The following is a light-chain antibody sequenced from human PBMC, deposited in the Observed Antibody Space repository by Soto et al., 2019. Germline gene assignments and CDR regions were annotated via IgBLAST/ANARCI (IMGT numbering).Light chain of an antibody. CDR1: QSVAGAY. J-gene: IGKJ5*01. V-gene: IGKV3-20*01. CDR3: QQHGSSPIT. CDR2: EAS. Sequence: DIVMTQSPGTLSLSPGDRATLSCRASQSVAGAYVAWYQQRPGQAPRLLISEASSRATGIPDRFSGSGSVTDFTLIIDRLEPEDFAMYYCQQHGSSPITFGQGTRLDIK.